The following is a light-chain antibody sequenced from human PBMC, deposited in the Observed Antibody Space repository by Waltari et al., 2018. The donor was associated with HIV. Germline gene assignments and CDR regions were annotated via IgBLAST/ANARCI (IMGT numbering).Light chain of an antibody. CDR3: CSYADKYTWV. CDR2: DVN. CDR1: SSAVGDYNY. J-gene: IGLJ3*02. Sequence: QSALTQPRSVSGSPGQSVTISCTGTSSAVGDYNYVSWYQQHPGKAPKLMIFDVNKRPSGVPVRFSGSMSGNTASPTISGLQAEDEADYYCCSYADKYTWVFGGGTKLTVL. V-gene: IGLV2-11*01.